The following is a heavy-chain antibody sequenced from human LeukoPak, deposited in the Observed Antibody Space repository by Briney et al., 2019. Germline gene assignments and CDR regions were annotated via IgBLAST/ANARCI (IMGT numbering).Heavy chain of an antibody. D-gene: IGHD1-20*01. CDR3: ARDPVTGYFDY. V-gene: IGHV1-46*01. Sequence: ASVTVSCKASGYTFTSYYIHWVRQAPGQGLEWMGIINPSGGSASYAQKFHGRVTMTRDTSTSTVYMELSSLGSEDTAVYYCARDPVTGYFDYWGQGTLVTVSS. J-gene: IGHJ4*02. CDR1: GYTFTSYY. CDR2: INPSGGSA.